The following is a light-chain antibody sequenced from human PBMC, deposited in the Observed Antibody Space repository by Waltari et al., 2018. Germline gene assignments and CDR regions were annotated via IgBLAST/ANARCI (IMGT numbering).Light chain of an antibody. J-gene: IGKJ4*01. CDR2: GAS. CDR3: QQYNNWLFT. V-gene: IGKV3-15*01. Sequence: EIVMTQSPATLSVSPGERATLSCRASQSVSSNLAWYQQKPGQAPRLLIYGASTRATGIPARFSGSGSGTECTLTISSLQSEDFAVYYCQQYNNWLFTFGGGTKVEIK. CDR1: QSVSSN.